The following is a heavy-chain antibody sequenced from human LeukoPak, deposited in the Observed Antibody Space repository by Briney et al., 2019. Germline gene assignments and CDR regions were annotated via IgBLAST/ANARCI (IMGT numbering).Heavy chain of an antibody. CDR3: AREYCSGGSCYSDRNFDY. CDR1: GYTFTSYA. Sequence: ASVKASCKASGYTFTSYAMNWVRQAPGQGREWMGWINTNTGNPTYAQGFTGRFVFSLDTSVSTAYLQISSLKAEDTAVYYCAREYCSGGSCYSDRNFDYWGQGTLVTVSS. D-gene: IGHD2-15*01. J-gene: IGHJ4*02. CDR2: INTNTGNP. V-gene: IGHV7-4-1*02.